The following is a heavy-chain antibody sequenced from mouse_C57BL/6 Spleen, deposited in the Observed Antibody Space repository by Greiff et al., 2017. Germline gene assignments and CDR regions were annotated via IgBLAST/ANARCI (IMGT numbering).Heavy chain of an antibody. CDR1: GFTFSDYG. J-gene: IGHJ3*01. Sequence: EVQGVESGGGLVKPGGSLKLSCAASGFTFSDYGMHWVRQAPEKGLEWVAYISSGSSTLYYADTVKGRFTFSRDNAKNTLFLQMTSLRSEDTAMYYCARTPYDGYAWFAYWGQGTLVTVSA. V-gene: IGHV5-17*01. D-gene: IGHD2-3*01. CDR3: ARTPYDGYAWFAY. CDR2: ISSGSSTL.